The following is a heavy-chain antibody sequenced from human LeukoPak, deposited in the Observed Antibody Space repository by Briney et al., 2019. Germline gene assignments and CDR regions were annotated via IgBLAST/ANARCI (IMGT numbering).Heavy chain of an antibody. V-gene: IGHV4-34*01. CDR2: INHSGST. J-gene: IGHJ3*02. CDR1: GGSFSGYY. D-gene: IGHD3-16*01. CDR3: ARSLSWGMRRAFDI. Sequence: SETLSLTCAVYGGSFSGYYWSWIRQPPGKGLEWIGEINHSGSTNYNPSLKSRVTISVDTSKNQFSLKLSSVTAADTAVYYCARSLSWGMRRAFDIWGQGTMVTVSS.